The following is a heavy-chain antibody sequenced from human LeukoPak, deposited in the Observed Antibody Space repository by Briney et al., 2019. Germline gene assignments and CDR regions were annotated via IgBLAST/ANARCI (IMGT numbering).Heavy chain of an antibody. V-gene: IGHV3-30*03. J-gene: IGHJ4*02. Sequence: PGGSLRLSCVGSGFTFSNYGIHWVRQAPGKGLEWVTAISYDGSLKYYADSVRGRFTISRDNSKNTLYLQMNSLRTDDTAEYYCARVSLERQLWLPFDYWGQGTLVTVSS. CDR2: ISYDGSLK. D-gene: IGHD5-18*01. CDR3: ARVSLERQLWLPFDY. CDR1: GFTFSNYG.